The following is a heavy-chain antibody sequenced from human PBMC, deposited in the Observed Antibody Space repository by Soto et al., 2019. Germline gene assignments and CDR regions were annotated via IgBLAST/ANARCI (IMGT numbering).Heavy chain of an antibody. J-gene: IGHJ4*02. D-gene: IGHD2-8*01. Sequence: GSLSLSCVASRFSFSSYEMSWVRQAAGKGLEWVSRVSLTGDRTNYAGSVKGRFTVSRDNFKNTLYPEMDSLRPEDTAIYYCARGGGYCTPTSCAIDSWGRGTPVTVSS. CDR2: VSLTGDRT. CDR1: RFSFSSYE. V-gene: IGHV3-23*01. CDR3: ARGGGYCTPTSCAIDS.